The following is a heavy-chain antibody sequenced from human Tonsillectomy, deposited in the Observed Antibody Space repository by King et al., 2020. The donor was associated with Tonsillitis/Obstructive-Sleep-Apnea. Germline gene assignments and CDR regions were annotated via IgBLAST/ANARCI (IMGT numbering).Heavy chain of an antibody. CDR2: ISDSSSHI. Sequence: VQLVESGGGLVKPGGSLRLSCAASGFTLRSYNMNWVRQAPGKGLEWVSSISDSSSHIYYADSVKGRFTISRDNAKNSLYLQMNSLRAEDTAMYYCVRVAGRRFIDYWGQGTLVTVSS. J-gene: IGHJ4*02. V-gene: IGHV3-21*01. D-gene: IGHD3-16*01. CDR3: VRVAGRRFIDY. CDR1: GFTLRSYN.